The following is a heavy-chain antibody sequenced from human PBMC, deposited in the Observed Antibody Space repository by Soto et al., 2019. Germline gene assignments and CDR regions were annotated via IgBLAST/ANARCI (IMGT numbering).Heavy chain of an antibody. CDR2: ISYDGSNK. V-gene: IGHV3-30-3*01. CDR3: ARDRGQLVRGPFDY. D-gene: IGHD6-6*01. J-gene: IGHJ4*02. Sequence: GGSLRLSCAASGFTFSSYAMHWVRQAPGKGLEWVAVISYDGSNKYYADSVKGRFTISRDNSKNTLYLQMNSLRAEDTAVYYCARDRGQLVRGPFDYWGQGTLVTVSS. CDR1: GFTFSSYA.